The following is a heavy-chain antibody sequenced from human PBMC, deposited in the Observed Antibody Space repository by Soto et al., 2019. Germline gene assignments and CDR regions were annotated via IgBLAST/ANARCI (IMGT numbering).Heavy chain of an antibody. Sequence: QVQLVQSGAEVTKPGASVKVSCKASGYTLTSYGISWVRQAPGQGLAWMGWISAYNGDTNYAQSLQGRVTMTTDTATTTAYMELRSLRSDDTAVYYCATTIGYSYYYYGMDVWCKGTTVTVYS. D-gene: IGHD5-12*01. J-gene: IGHJ6*04. V-gene: IGHV1-18*01. CDR1: GYTLTSYG. CDR2: ISAYNGDT. CDR3: ATTIGYSYYYYGMDV.